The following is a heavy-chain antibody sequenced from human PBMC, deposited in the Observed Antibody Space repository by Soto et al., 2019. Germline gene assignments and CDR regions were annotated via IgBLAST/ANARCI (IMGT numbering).Heavy chain of an antibody. CDR2: VSWNSGAK. CDR1: GFSFDDFV. Sequence: EVQLVESGGGFVHPGRSLRLSCVDSGFSFDDFVMNWVRQRPGKGLECVSSVSWNSGAKLYADSVKGRFAISRDSAKKSVYLQMNRLRPDDTSFYYCAKGVATAVPALDYWCHGNLVTVAS. CDR3: AKGVATAVPALDY. J-gene: IGHJ4*01. D-gene: IGHD2-21*02. V-gene: IGHV3-9*01.